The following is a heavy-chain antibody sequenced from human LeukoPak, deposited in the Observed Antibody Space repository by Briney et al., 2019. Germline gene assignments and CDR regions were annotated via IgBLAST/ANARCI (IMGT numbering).Heavy chain of an antibody. V-gene: IGHV4-61*01. J-gene: IGHJ4*02. Sequence: ASETLSLTCTVSVGPISSSSYYWSWIRQPPGKGLEWIGYIYYSGSTNYNPSLKSRLTISVDTSKNQFSLKLSSVTAADTAVYYCARGQYDTSGYYSPLEFDYWGQGTLVTVSS. D-gene: IGHD3-22*01. CDR3: ARGQYDTSGYYSPLEFDY. CDR2: IYYSGST. CDR1: VGPISSSSYY.